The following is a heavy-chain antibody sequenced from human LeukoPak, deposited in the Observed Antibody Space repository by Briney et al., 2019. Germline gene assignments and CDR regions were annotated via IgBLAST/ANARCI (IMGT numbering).Heavy chain of an antibody. CDR3: ARDRLLDTAMVGLIDY. D-gene: IGHD5-18*01. V-gene: IGHV1-46*01. CDR2: INPSGGST. CDR1: GYTFTSYY. Sequence: ASVKVSCXASGYTFTSYYMHWVRQAHGQGLEWMGIINPSGGSTSYAQKFQGRVTMTRDTSTSTVYMELSSLRSEDTAVYYCARDRLLDTAMVGLIDYWGQGTLVTVSS. J-gene: IGHJ4*02.